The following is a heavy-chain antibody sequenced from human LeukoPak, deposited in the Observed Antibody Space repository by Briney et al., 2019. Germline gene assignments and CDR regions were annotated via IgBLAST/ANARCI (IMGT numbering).Heavy chain of an antibody. Sequence: GGSLRLSCAASGFTFSDYYMSWIRQAPGKGLEWVPYISSSDSTIYYADSVKGRFTISRDNAKNSLYLQMNSLRAEDTAVYYCARDGDRDGYSNFDYWGQGTLVTVSS. CDR1: GFTFSDYY. J-gene: IGHJ4*02. V-gene: IGHV3-11*01. CDR2: ISSSDSTI. D-gene: IGHD5-24*01. CDR3: ARDGDRDGYSNFDY.